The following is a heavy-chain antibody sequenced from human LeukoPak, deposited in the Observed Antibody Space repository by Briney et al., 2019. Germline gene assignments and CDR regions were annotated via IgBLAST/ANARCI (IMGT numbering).Heavy chain of an antibody. J-gene: IGHJ4*02. CDR3: ARDGLWELHTPGHFDY. V-gene: IGHV1-69*05. D-gene: IGHD1-26*01. CDR1: RGTFSNYA. Sequence: ASVKVSCKSSRGTFSNYAISWVRQAPGQGLEWMGRIIPIFGTANYAQKFQGRVTITTDESTSTAYKELSSLRSEDTAVYYCARDGLWELHTPGHFDYWGQGTLVTVSS. CDR2: IIPIFGTA.